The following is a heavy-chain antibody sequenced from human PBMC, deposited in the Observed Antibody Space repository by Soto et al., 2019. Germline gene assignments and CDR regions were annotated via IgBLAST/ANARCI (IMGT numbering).Heavy chain of an antibody. CDR1: GYTFTSYA. V-gene: IGHV1-46*01. CDR3: ARAYYDILTGSSDAFDI. J-gene: IGHJ3*02. Sequence: ASVKVSCKASGYTFTSYAMHWVRQAPGQGLEWMGIINPSGGSTSYAQKFQGRVTMTRDTSTSTVYMELSSLRSEDTAVYYCARAYYDILTGSSDAFDIWGQGTMVTVSS. CDR2: INPSGGST. D-gene: IGHD3-9*01.